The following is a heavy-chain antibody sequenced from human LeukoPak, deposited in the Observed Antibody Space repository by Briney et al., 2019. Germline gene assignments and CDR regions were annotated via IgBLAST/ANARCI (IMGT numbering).Heavy chain of an antibody. Sequence: GGSLRLSCAASRFTFDDYGLLWVRQAPGQGLEWVSGIDWNGGSTGYADSVQGRFTISGDNAKNSLYLQMNSLRAEDTALYYCARARGSSTTYYYHYMDVWGKGTTVTVSS. CDR2: IDWNGGST. CDR1: RFTFDDYG. V-gene: IGHV3-20*04. J-gene: IGHJ6*03. CDR3: ARARGSSTTYYYHYMDV. D-gene: IGHD6-6*01.